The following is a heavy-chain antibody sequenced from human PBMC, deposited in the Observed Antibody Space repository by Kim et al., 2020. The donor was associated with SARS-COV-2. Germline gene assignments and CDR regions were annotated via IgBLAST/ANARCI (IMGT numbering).Heavy chain of an antibody. Sequence: SVKGRLTIPSDNAKNSLYLQMNGLRAEDTALYYCAKDGGLDYGVYYSMDVWGQGTTVTVSS. D-gene: IGHD4-17*01. V-gene: IGHV3-9*01. CDR3: AKDGGLDYGVYYSMDV. J-gene: IGHJ6*02.